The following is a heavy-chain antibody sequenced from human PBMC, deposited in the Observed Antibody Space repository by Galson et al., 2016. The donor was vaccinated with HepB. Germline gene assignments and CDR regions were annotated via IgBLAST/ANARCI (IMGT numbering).Heavy chain of an antibody. J-gene: IGHJ3*02. CDR2: IKPSSGST. CDR3: AREAVAGIWSAFDI. CDR1: GYTFTRNY. V-gene: IGHV1-46*01. D-gene: IGHD6-19*01. Sequence: SVKVSCKASGYTFTRNYMHWVRQAPGQGLEWMGIIKPSSGSTTYAQKFQGRVTMTRDTSTSTVYMELSSLRSEDTAVYYCAREAVAGIWSAFDIWGQGTMVTVSS.